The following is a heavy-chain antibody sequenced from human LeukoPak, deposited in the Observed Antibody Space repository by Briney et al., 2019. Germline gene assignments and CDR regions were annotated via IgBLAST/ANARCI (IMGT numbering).Heavy chain of an antibody. Sequence: PSETLSLTCAVYGESFSGHYWTWIRQPPGRGLEWIGEINHSGSPTSNPSLNNRLAISVDTAKNQFSLKQTSVTAADTAVYYCARPGYGSGSLDSWGQGTLVTVSS. D-gene: IGHD3-10*01. CDR3: ARPGYGSGSLDS. V-gene: IGHV4-34*01. J-gene: IGHJ4*02. CDR2: INHSGSP. CDR1: GESFSGHY.